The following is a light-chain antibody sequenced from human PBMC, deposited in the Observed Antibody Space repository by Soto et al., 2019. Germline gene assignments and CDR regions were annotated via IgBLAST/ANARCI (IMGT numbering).Light chain of an antibody. J-gene: IGLJ2*01. V-gene: IGLV2-14*03. Sequence: QSALTQPASVSGSPGQSITISCTGTSSDVGGYDYVSWYQHLPGKAPKVMIYDVSNRPSGVSNRFSGSKSGNTASLTISGLQAEDEADYYCSSYTSSTTLVFGGGTQLTVL. CDR1: SSDVGGYDY. CDR2: DVS. CDR3: SSYTSSTTLV.